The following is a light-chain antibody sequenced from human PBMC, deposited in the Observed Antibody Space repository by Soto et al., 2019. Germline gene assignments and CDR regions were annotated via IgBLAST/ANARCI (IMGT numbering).Light chain of an antibody. CDR2: GAT. CDR3: QQYFLWYT. J-gene: IGKJ2*01. Sequence: EIVMTQSPGTLSVSPGERVTLSFRASQSVSTNLLWLKQKPGQAPRLLIYGATASATGIPARFSGCGSATAFTLTISGLQSDEFAVYYCQQYFLWYTFGQGTNLEV. CDR1: QSVSTN. V-gene: IGKV3-15*01.